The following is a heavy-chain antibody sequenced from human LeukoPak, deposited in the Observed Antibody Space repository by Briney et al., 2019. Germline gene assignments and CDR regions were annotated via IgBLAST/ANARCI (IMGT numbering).Heavy chain of an antibody. CDR1: GYTFTGYY. CDR3: ARVEYSSSWYPLPYNWFDP. D-gene: IGHD6-13*01. J-gene: IGHJ5*02. V-gene: IGHV1-2*02. CDR2: INPNSGGT. Sequence: ASVKVSCKASGYTFTGYYMHWVRQAPGQGLEWMGWINPNSGGTNYAQKFQGRVTMTRDTSISTAYMELSRLRSDDTAVYYCARVEYSSSWYPLPYNWFDPWGQGTLVTVSS.